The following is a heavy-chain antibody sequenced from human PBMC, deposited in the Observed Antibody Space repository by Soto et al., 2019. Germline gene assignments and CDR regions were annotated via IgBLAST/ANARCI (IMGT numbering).Heavy chain of an antibody. CDR3: ARSLITSYYFDY. V-gene: IGHV1-2*04. J-gene: IGHJ4*02. CDR2: INPNSGGA. CDR1: GYTFTGYY. Sequence: ASVKVSCKASGYTFTGYYIHWVRRAPGQGLEWMGWINPNSGGANYAQKFQGWVTMTRDTSISTAYMELSRLRSDDTAVYYCARSLITSYYFDYWGQGTLVTVSS. D-gene: IGHD1-20*01.